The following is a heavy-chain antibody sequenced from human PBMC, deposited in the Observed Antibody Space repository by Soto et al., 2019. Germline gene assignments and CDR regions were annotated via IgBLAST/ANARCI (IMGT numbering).Heavy chain of an antibody. V-gene: IGHV3-48*03. J-gene: IGHJ6*02. D-gene: IGHD3-3*01. CDR2: ISTGVATM. Sequence: GGSLRLSCAVSGFSFRSYEMNWVRQAPGKGLEWVSYISTGVATMSYADSVKGRFTISRDNAKKSLYLQLNSLRVEDAGVYYGASARRNCDFWRDPRLGDGLDVWGQGTAVTVSS. CDR3: ASARRNCDFWRDPRLGDGLDV. CDR1: GFSFRSYE.